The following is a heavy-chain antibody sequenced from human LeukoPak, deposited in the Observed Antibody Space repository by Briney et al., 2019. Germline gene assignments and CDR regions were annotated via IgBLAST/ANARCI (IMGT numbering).Heavy chain of an antibody. CDR2: MNPNSGNT. CDR3: ARGRGSGHKENWFDP. Sequence: ASVKVSCRASGYTFTTYDINWVRQATGQGLEWMGWMNPNSGNTGYTQKFQGRVTMTRNTSISAAYMELSSLRSEDTAVYYCARGRGSGHKENWFDPWGQGTLATVSS. D-gene: IGHD6-19*01. CDR1: GYTFTTYD. V-gene: IGHV1-8*01. J-gene: IGHJ5*02.